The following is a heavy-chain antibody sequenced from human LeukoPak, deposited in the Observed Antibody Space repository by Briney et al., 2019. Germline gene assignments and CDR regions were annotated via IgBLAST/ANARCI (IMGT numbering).Heavy chain of an antibody. J-gene: IGHJ4*02. V-gene: IGHV4-59*01. Sequence: PSETLSLTCTVSGGSISSNYWSWIRQPPGKGLEWIGYIYYSGSTNYNPSLKCRVTISVDTSKNQFSLKLSSVTAADTAVYYCARARSGDYGDLFDYWGQGTLVTVSS. CDR3: ARARSGDYGDLFDY. CDR2: IYYSGST. D-gene: IGHD4-17*01. CDR1: GGSISSNY.